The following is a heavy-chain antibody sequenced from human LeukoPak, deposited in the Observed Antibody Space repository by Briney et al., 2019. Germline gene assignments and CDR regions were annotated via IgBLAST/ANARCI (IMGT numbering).Heavy chain of an antibody. CDR1: GGSISSYY. CDR3: ARTPPNCSGGSCYSGVSVDY. D-gene: IGHD2-15*01. Sequence: PSETLSLTCTVSGGSISSYYWNWVRQPPGKGLEWIGYIYNSGGINNNPSLKSGGTITVDTSKDQFSLKLSSVTAADTAVYYCARTPPNCSGGSCYSGVSVDYWGQGTLVTVSS. J-gene: IGHJ4*02. V-gene: IGHV4-59*01. CDR2: IYNSGGI.